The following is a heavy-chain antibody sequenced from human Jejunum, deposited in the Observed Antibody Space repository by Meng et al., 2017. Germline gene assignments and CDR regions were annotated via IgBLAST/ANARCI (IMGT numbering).Heavy chain of an antibody. CDR2: LIQSEGS. V-gene: IGHV4-4*02. Sequence: ESGSGCVKRSGSSYLTCVGAGAPIPRGNWGSCGLHPPGKGLEGIGELIQSEGSNEYYPVKRRGRISVDRDNYQFSLKLTLNTVANEATYYCERVDKTTAGRVDYWGQGILVTVSS. CDR3: ERVDKTTAGRVDY. J-gene: IGHJ4*02. CDR1: GAPIPRGNW. D-gene: IGHD6-13*01.